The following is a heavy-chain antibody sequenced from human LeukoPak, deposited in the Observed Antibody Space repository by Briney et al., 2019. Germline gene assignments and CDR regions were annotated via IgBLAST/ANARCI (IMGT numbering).Heavy chain of an antibody. CDR1: GFTFCDYY. CDR2: IISSGSTI. CDR3: ARQPSNYYDFRSGYTSPYYMDV. D-gene: IGHD3-3*01. Sequence: GGSLRLSCAPSGFTFCDYYTSWIRQAPGGGLGWVSYIISSGSTIYYTDSVKGRFTISRDNAKNSLYLQMNSLRAEDTAVYYCARQPSNYYDFRSGYTSPYYMDVWGKGTTVNVSS. J-gene: IGHJ6*03. V-gene: IGHV3-11*01.